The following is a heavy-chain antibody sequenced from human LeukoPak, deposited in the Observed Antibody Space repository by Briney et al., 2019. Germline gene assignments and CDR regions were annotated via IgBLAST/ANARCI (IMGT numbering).Heavy chain of an antibody. V-gene: IGHV1-3*01. J-gene: IGHJ6*02. Sequence: AGEKVSCKGCGCRFTRYCMQWVRGAPGQREGGGGGRDAGKGNTKYSQKFQGRVTITRDTSASTAYMELSSLRSEDTAVYYCARDRFRYSWYPGGMDVWGQGPTVTVSS. CDR1: GCRFTRYC. CDR3: ARDRFRYSWYPGGMDV. D-gene: IGHD6-13*01. CDR2: RDAGKGNT.